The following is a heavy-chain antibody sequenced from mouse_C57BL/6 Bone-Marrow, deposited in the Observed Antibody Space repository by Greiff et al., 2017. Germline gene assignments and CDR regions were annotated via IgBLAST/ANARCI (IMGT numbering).Heavy chain of an antibody. V-gene: IGHV5-4*01. CDR1: GFTFSSYA. CDR3: ARELRTYFDY. D-gene: IGHD1-1*01. CDR2: ISDGGSYT. J-gene: IGHJ2*01. Sequence: EVKLVESGGGLVKPGGSLKLSCAASGFTFSSYAMSWVRQTPEKRLEWVATISDGGSYTYYPDNVKGRFTISRDNAKNNLYLQMSHLKSEDTAIYYCARELRTYFDYWGQGTTLTVSS.